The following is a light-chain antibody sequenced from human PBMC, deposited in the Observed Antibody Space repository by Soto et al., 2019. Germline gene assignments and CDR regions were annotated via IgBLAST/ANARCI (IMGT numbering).Light chain of an antibody. CDR1: SSDVVGYNS. J-gene: IGLJ2*01. Sequence: QSALTQPRSVSGSPGQSVSISCTGASSDVVGYNSVSWYQQHPGKAPKLMIFDVSQRPSGVPDRFSGSKSGNTASLTISGLQAEDEADYYCCSYAGRNVVFGGGTKLTVL. V-gene: IGLV2-11*01. CDR2: DVS. CDR3: CSYAGRNVV.